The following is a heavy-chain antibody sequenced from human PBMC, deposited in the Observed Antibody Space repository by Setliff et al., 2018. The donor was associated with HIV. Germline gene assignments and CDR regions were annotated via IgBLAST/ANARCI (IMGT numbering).Heavy chain of an antibody. CDR1: GYTFTDYY. Sequence: ASVKVSCKASGYTFTDYYIHWVRQAPGQGLEWMAWINSASGGTNYAQNLQGRVTVTRDTSINTAYVELNSLKSDDTAVYYCARDYLHVFDIWGQGTMVTVSS. CDR2: INSASGGT. V-gene: IGHV1-2*02. CDR3: ARDYLHVFDI. J-gene: IGHJ3*02.